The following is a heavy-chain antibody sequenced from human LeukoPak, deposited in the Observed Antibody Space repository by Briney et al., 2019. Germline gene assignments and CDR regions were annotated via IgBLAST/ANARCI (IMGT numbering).Heavy chain of an antibody. CDR2: INPDGSGK. CDR1: EFTFSAFW. CDR3: ARHITYTSSRPTPYGMDV. J-gene: IGHJ6*02. V-gene: IGHV3-7*01. D-gene: IGHD6-13*01. Sequence: GGSLRLSCVASEFTFSAFWMSWVRQAPGRGLEWVASINPDGSGKHYVDSVKGRFTVSRDNAEKALYLQTNSLRAEDTAIYYCARHITYTSSRPTPYGMDVWGQGTTVTVSS.